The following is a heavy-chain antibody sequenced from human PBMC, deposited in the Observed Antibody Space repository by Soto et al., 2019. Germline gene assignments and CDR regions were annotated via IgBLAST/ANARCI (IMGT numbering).Heavy chain of an antibody. CDR1: GYSFTDYH. J-gene: IGHJ6*02. CDR3: ARGDSTDCSNGVCSFFYNHDMDV. V-gene: IGHV1-2*04. Sequence: ASVKVSCKASGYSFTDYHIHSVRQAPGQGLEWLGRINPKRGGTSTAQKFQGWVTMTTDTSISTASMELTRLTSDDTAIYYCARGDSTDCSNGVCSFFYNHDMDVWGQGTTVTVSS. D-gene: IGHD2-8*01. CDR2: INPKRGGT.